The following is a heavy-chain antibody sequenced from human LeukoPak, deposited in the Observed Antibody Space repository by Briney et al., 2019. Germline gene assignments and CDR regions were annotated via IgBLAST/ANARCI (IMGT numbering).Heavy chain of an antibody. CDR2: ISFDGSNK. CDR1: GFTFSSYG. J-gene: IGHJ4*02. CDR3: AEDEIGAVAGLLDY. V-gene: IGHV3-30*18. Sequence: PGGSLRLSCAASGFTFSSYGMYWVRQAPGKGLEWVAVISFDGSNKYYADSVRGRFTVSRDNSKDTLYLQMNSLRAEDTAVYYCAEDEIGAVAGLLDYWGQGILVTVSS. D-gene: IGHD6-19*01.